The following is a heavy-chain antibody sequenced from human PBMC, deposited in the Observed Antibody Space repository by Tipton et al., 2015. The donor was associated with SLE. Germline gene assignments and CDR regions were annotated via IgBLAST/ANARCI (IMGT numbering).Heavy chain of an antibody. D-gene: IGHD3-3*01. CDR1: GGSIRSSRHF. V-gene: IGHV4-39*01. J-gene: IGHJ3*02. CDR2: LYYSGNT. Sequence: TLSLTCTVSGGSIRSSRHFWGWIRQPPGKGLEWIGVLYYSGNTYYNPSLKSPVTLSIDTSKNQFSLKLSSVTAADTAVYYCARTQLRVSPNAFDIWGQGTMVTVSS. CDR3: ARTQLRVSPNAFDI.